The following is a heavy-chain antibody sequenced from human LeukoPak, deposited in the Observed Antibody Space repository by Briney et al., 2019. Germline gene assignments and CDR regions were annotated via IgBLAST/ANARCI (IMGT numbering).Heavy chain of an antibody. D-gene: IGHD4-17*01. J-gene: IGHJ6*02. Sequence: TSETLSLTCTVSGGSISSYYWSWIRQPPGKGLEWIGYIYYSGSTNYNPSLKSRVTISVDTSKNQFSLKLSSVTAADTAVYYCARGLWVTVTLSLKAYYYYYGMDVWGQGTTVTVSS. CDR3: ARGLWVTVTLSLKAYYYYYGMDV. CDR1: GGSISSYY. CDR2: IYYSGST. V-gene: IGHV4-59*12.